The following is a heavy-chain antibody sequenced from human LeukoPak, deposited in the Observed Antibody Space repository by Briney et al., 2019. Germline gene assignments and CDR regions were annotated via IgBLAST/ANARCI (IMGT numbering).Heavy chain of an antibody. D-gene: IGHD3-10*01. J-gene: IGHJ4*02. V-gene: IGHV3-30*02. Sequence: GGSLRLSCAASGFTFSSFGIHWVRQAPGKGLEWVAFIRFDGSHKYYADSVKGRFTISRDNSKNTVYLQMDSLRVEDTAVYYCAKVAKYYYGSETYYFFEHWGQGTPVTASS. CDR3: AKVAKYYYGSETYYFFEH. CDR2: IRFDGSHK. CDR1: GFTFSSFG.